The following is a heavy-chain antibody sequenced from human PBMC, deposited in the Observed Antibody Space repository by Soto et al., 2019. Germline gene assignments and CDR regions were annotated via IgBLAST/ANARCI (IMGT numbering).Heavy chain of an antibody. Sequence: GGSLRLSCAASGFTFNSYWIHWVRQAPGKGLVWVSRINSDGSSTSYADSVKGRFTISRDNAKNTLYLQMNSLRVEDTAIYYCAKDKEPDGAWDIDYWGHGTLVTVSS. V-gene: IGHV3-74*01. CDR3: AKDKEPDGAWDIDY. CDR2: INSDGSST. J-gene: IGHJ4*01. CDR1: GFTFNSYW. D-gene: IGHD4-17*01.